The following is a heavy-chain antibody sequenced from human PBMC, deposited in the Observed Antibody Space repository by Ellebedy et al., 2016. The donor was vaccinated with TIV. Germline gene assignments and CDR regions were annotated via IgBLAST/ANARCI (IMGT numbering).Heavy chain of an antibody. J-gene: IGHJ5*02. CDR1: GYTFTSYG. Sequence: ASVKVSXXASGYTFTSYGISWVRQAPGQGLEWMGWISAYNGNTNYAQKLQGRVTMTTDTSTSTAYMELRSLRSDDTAVYYCARRDYSNYDWFNPWGQGTLVTVSS. CDR2: ISAYNGNT. D-gene: IGHD4-11*01. CDR3: ARRDYSNYDWFNP. V-gene: IGHV1-18*01.